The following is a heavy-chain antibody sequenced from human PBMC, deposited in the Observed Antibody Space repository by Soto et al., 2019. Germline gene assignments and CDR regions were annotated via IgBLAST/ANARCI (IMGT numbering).Heavy chain of an antibody. J-gene: IGHJ4*02. Sequence: DVQLVESGGGLVKPGGSLRLSCAASGFTFSDAWMNWVRQAPGKGLEWVGRIKSKTDGGTTDYAAPVKGRFTISRDNSKNTVYLQMNSLKPEDTAVYFCTTFRYFYDSSGYYLWDFWGQGTLVTVSS. CDR2: IKSKTDGGTT. D-gene: IGHD3-22*01. V-gene: IGHV3-15*07. CDR1: GFTFSDAW. CDR3: TTFRYFYDSSGYYLWDF.